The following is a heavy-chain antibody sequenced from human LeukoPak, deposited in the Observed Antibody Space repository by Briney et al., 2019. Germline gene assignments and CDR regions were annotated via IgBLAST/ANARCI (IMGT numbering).Heavy chain of an antibody. Sequence: SETLSLTCTDPGGSISSSSYYWGWIRQPPGKGLEWIGSIYYSGSTYYNPSLKSRVTISVDTSKNQFSLKLSSVTAADTAVYYCARSGTSIKWFDPWGQGTLVTVSS. CDR1: GGSISSSSYY. CDR2: IYYSGST. V-gene: IGHV4-39*01. CDR3: ARSGTSIKWFDP. J-gene: IGHJ5*02. D-gene: IGHD1-1*01.